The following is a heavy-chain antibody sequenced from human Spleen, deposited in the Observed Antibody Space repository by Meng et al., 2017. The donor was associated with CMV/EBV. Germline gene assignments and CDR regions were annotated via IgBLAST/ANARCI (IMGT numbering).Heavy chain of an antibody. J-gene: IGHJ4*02. CDR1: GGTFSSHT. CDR3: ARAVFGVGSYYVDYFDY. D-gene: IGHD1-26*01. V-gene: IGHV1-69*02. Sequence: SVKVSCKASGGTFSSHTINWVRQAPGQGLEWMGRIIPILGIANYAQKFQGRVTITADKSTSTAYMELSSLRSEDTAVYYCARAVFGVGSYYVDYFDYWGQGTLVTVSS. CDR2: IIPILGIA.